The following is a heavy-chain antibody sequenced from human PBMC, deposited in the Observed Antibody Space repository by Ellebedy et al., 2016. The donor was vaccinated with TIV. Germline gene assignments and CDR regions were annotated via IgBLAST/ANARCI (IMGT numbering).Heavy chain of an antibody. CDR2: ISAYNGNT. CDR1: GYTFTSYG. Sequence: AASVKVSCKASGYTFTSYGISWVRQAPGQGLEWMGWISAYNGNTNHAQKFQGRVTMTTDRSTSTAHMELRSLRSDDTAVYYCARAHGVGATGWFDSWGQGTLVTVSS. V-gene: IGHV1-18*01. J-gene: IGHJ5*01. D-gene: IGHD1-26*01. CDR3: ARAHGVGATGWFDS.